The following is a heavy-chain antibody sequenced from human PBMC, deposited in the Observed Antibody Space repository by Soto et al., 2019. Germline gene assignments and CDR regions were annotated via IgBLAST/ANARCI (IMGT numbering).Heavy chain of an antibody. D-gene: IGHD3-3*01. Sequence: SDTLSLTCTVSGGSISSYYWSWIRQPPGKGLEWIGYIYYSGSTNYNPSLKSRVTISVDTSKNQFSLKLSSVTAADTAVYYCARSRLERITIFGVVITWFDPWGQGTLVTVSS. CDR2: IYYSGST. CDR1: GGSISSYY. J-gene: IGHJ5*02. CDR3: ARSRLERITIFGVVITWFDP. V-gene: IGHV4-59*01.